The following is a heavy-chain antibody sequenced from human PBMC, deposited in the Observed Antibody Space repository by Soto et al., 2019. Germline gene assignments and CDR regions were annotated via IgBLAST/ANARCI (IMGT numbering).Heavy chain of an antibody. Sequence: QVQLQESGPGLVKPSGTLSLTCTVSRFSVTDNTYWSWVRQSPGKPLEWIREIYPGGTTYYNPSLCRRVSMSMDKSKNQISLILTSVTAADTAVYYCARDSRYCTDSGCSIMRDAFDVWGQGTLVTVSS. CDR2: IYPGGTT. D-gene: IGHD2-15*01. J-gene: IGHJ3*01. CDR1: RFSVTDNTY. V-gene: IGHV4-4*02. CDR3: ARDSRYCTDSGCSIMRDAFDV.